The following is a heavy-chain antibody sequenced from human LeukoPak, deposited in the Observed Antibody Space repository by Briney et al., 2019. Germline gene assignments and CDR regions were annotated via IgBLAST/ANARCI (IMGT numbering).Heavy chain of an antibody. V-gene: IGHV4-30-4*01. CDR1: GGSISSGDYY. CDR3: ARGARMTVVVPATRMDNYYYYGMDV. Sequence: SQTLSLTCTVSGGSISSGDYYWSWIRQPPGTGLEWIGYIYYSGSTYYNPSLKSRVTISVDTSKNQFSLKLSSVTAADTAVYYCARGARMTVVVPATRMDNYYYYGMDVWGQGTTVTVSS. CDR2: IYYSGST. D-gene: IGHD2-2*01. J-gene: IGHJ6*02.